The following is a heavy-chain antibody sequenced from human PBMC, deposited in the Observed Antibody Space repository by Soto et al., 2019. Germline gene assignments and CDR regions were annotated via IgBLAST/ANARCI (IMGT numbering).Heavy chain of an antibody. CDR1: GFTFSSYS. CDR2: ISSSSSYI. Sequence: PGGSLRLSCAASGFTFSSYSMNWVRQAPGKGLEWVSSISSSSSYIYYADSVKGRFTISRDNAKNSLYLQMNSLRAEDTAVYYCARALPDCSSTSCHTKELLLGGYYYMDVWGKGTTVTVSS. V-gene: IGHV3-21*01. D-gene: IGHD2-2*01. J-gene: IGHJ6*03. CDR3: ARALPDCSSTSCHTKELLLGGYYYMDV.